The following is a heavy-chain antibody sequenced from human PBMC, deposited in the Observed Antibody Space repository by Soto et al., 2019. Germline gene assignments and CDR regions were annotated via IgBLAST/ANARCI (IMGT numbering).Heavy chain of an antibody. Sequence: ASVKVSCKASGYTFTSYGISWVRQAPGQGLEWMGWLSAYNGNTNYAQKLQGRVTMTTDTSTSTAYMELRSLRSDDTAVYYCARVGMVRGAYPSPVDYWGQGTVVTV. CDR3: ARVGMVRGAYPSPVDY. J-gene: IGHJ4*02. CDR2: LSAYNGNT. V-gene: IGHV1-18*01. D-gene: IGHD3-10*01. CDR1: GYTFTSYG.